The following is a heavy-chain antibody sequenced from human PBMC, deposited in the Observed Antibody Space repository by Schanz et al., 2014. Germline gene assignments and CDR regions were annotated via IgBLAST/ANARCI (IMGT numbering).Heavy chain of an antibody. CDR1: GYTFTSYG. V-gene: IGHV1-18*03. J-gene: IGHJ5*02. CDR3: ARDRRRYCSTASCLHDNWFDP. CDR2: ISPYNGNT. Sequence: VQSVHSGTEVQKLGASVKVSCKASGYTFTSYGISWVRQAPGQGLEWMGWISPYNGNTNYAQKVQGRVTMTTDTATGTAYMELRSLRSDDMAVYYCARDRRRYCSTASCLHDNWFDPWGQGTLVIVSS. D-gene: IGHD2-2*01.